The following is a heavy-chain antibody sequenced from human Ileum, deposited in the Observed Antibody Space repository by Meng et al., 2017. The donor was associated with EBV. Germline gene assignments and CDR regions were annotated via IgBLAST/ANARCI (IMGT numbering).Heavy chain of an antibody. CDR3: ARVWNYDILTGYYTHYFDY. J-gene: IGHJ4*02. CDR1: GSTFTSYG. CDR2: ISTYNGNT. V-gene: IGHV1-18*01. Sequence: QVQLVQSGAEVKXPXASVKVSGQASGSTFTSYGLSWVRQAPGQGLEWTGWISTYNGNTNYAQKLQGRVTMTTDTSTSTVYMEVRSLRSDDTAVYYCARVWNYDILTGYYTHYFDYWGQGTLVTVSS. D-gene: IGHD3-9*01.